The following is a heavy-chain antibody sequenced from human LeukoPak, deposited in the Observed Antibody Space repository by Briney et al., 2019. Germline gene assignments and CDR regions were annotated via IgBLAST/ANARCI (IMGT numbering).Heavy chain of an antibody. D-gene: IGHD3-22*01. Sequence: PGGSLRLSCAASGFTVSSNYMSWVRQAPGKGLEWVANINQDGSQKYYVDSVKGRFTISRDNAKNSLYLQMDSLRAEDTAVYYCARVCDSSGYYDDYWGQGTLVAVSS. CDR1: GFTVSSNY. CDR3: ARVCDSSGYYDDY. CDR2: INQDGSQK. J-gene: IGHJ4*02. V-gene: IGHV3-7*01.